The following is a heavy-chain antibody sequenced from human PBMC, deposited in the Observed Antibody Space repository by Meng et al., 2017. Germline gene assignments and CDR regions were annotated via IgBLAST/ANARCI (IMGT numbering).Heavy chain of an antibody. D-gene: IGHD6-13*01. V-gene: IGHV3-53*04. J-gene: IGHJ4*02. CDR1: GFTVSSNY. CDR2: ICSGGST. CDR3: AREGGYSRSWYYFDY. Sequence: GESLMISCAASGFTVSSNYRSGVRQAPGKGLEWVSVICSGGSTYYAVSVKGRFTISRHKSKNTLYIQMNSLRAEDKAVYYCAREGGYSRSWYYFDYWGQGTLVTVSS.